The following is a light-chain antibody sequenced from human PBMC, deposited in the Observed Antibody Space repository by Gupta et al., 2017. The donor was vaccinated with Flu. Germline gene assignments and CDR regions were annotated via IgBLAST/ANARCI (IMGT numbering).Light chain of an antibody. CDR3: SSYTSSSTYV. J-gene: IGLJ1*01. CDR2: EVS. Sequence: QSALTQPPSVSGAPGQSVTISGTGTSSDIGSYNRVSWYHQPPGTAPKLMIYEVSNRPSGVPNRFSGSKSGNTASLTISGLQAEDEADYYCSSYTSSSTYVFGTGTKVTVL. CDR1: SSDIGSYNR. V-gene: IGLV2-18*02.